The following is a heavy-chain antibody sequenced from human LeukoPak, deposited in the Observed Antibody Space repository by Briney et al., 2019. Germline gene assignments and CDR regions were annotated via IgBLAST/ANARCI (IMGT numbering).Heavy chain of an antibody. V-gene: IGHV3-11*01. Sequence: PGGSLRPSCAASGFTFSDYYMSWIRQAPGKGLEWVSYISSSGSTIYYADSVKGRFTISRDNAKNSLYLQMNSLRAEDTAVYYCARDSNYVFYYYYGMDVWGQGTTVTVSS. J-gene: IGHJ6*02. D-gene: IGHD4-11*01. CDR2: ISSSGSTI. CDR3: ARDSNYVFYYYYGMDV. CDR1: GFTFSDYY.